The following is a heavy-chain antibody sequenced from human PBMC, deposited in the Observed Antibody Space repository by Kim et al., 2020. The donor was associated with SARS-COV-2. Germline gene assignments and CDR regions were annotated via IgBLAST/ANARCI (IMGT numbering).Heavy chain of an antibody. D-gene: IGHD5-18*01. J-gene: IGHJ6*02. V-gene: IGHV3-74*01. Sequence: GRSTNYADSVKGRFTISRDNAKNTLSLQMNSLRAEDTAVYYCARHSNMDVWGQGTTVTVSS. CDR2: GRST. CDR3: ARHSNMDV.